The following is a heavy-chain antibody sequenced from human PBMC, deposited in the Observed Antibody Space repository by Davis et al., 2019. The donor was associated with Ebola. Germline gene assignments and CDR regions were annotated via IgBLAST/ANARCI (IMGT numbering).Heavy chain of an antibody. J-gene: IGHJ4*02. CDR3: TSTVGGNSDY. CDR1: GFTITTYA. CDR2: ISGNGRST. D-gene: IGHD4-23*01. Sequence: GESLKISCVVSGFTITTYAMSWVRQAPGKGLEWVSGISGNGRSTYYADSVKGRFTISRDNSKNTLYLQMNSLKTEDTAVYYCTSTVGGNSDYWGQGTLVTVSS. V-gene: IGHV3-23*01.